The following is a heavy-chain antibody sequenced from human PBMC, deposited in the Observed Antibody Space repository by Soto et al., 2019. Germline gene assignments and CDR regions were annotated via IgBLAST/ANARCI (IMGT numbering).Heavy chain of an antibody. CDR3: ARDQPRPEDDFWTPGAFDI. Sequence: GGSLRLSCAASGFTVSSNYMSWVRQAPGKGLEWVSVIYSGGSTYYADSVKGRFTISRDNSKNTLYLQMNSLRAEDTAVYYCARDQPRPEDDFWTPGAFDIWGQGTMVTVSS. V-gene: IGHV3-53*01. J-gene: IGHJ3*02. CDR1: GFTVSSNY. CDR2: IYSGGST. D-gene: IGHD3-3*01.